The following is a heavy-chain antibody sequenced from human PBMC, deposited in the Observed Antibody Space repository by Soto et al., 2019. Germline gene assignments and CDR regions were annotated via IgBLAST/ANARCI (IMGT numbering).Heavy chain of an antibody. CDR2: TYYRSKWYN. V-gene: IGHV6-1*01. D-gene: IGHD1-1*01. J-gene: IGHJ6*02. Sequence: QTLSLTCAISGDSVSSNSAAWNWIRQSPSRGLEWLGRTYYRSKWYNDYAVCVKSRITVNPDTSKNQLSLQLNSVTPEDTAVYYCARGPPETGTTYYYYGLDVWGQGTTVTVSS. CDR1: GDSVSSNSAA. CDR3: ARGPPETGTTYYYYGLDV.